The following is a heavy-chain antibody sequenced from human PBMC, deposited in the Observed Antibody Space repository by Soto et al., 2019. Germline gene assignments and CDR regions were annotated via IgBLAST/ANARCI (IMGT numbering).Heavy chain of an antibody. D-gene: IGHD3-9*01. CDR3: AKDHDVLRYFDWSYGMDV. CDR1: GFTFSSYA. CDR2: ISGSGGST. Sequence: GGSLRLSCAASGFTFSSYAMSWVRQAPGKGLEWVSAISGSGGSTYYADSVKGRFTISRDNSKNTLYLQMNSLRAEDTAVYYCAKDHDVLRYFDWSYGMDVWGQGTTVTVSS. J-gene: IGHJ6*02. V-gene: IGHV3-23*01.